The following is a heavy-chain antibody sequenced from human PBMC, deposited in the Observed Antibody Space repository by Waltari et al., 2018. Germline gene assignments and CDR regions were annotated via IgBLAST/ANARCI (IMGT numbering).Heavy chain of an antibody. CDR3: ARDRREDFGDYDPLFDY. CDR1: GDSTRNSY. CDR2: VYTSGST. J-gene: IGHJ4*02. V-gene: IGHV4-4*07. D-gene: IGHD4-17*01. Sequence: HLQESGPGLVKPSATLSLTCDVSGDSTRNSYWLWIRQSAGKELEWIGRVYTSGSTNYNPSLRGRITVSEDTSKNQISLKMNSVTAADTAVYYCARDRREDFGDYDPLFDYWGQGVLVTVSS.